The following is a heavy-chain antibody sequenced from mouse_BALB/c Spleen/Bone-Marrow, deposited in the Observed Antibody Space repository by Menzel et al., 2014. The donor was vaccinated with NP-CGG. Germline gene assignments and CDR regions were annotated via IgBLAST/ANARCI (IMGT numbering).Heavy chain of an antibody. CDR1: GFDFSRYW. J-gene: IGHJ2*01. V-gene: IGHV4-1*02. CDR2: INPESRTI. CDR3: ARLGYYGYLNY. D-gene: IGHD1-1*01. Sequence: EVQLQQSGGGLVQPGGSLKLSCAASGFDFSRYWMSWVRQAPGKGLEWIGEINPESRTINYSPSLKDKFIISRDNAKNTLYLRLNKVRSEDTALYYCARLGYYGYLNYWGQGTTLTVSS.